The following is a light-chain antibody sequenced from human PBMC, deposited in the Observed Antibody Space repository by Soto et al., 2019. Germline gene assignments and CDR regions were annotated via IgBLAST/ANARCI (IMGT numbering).Light chain of an antibody. V-gene: IGLV2-14*01. J-gene: IGLJ1*01. CDR2: DVS. Sequence: QSALTQPASVSGSPGQSITISCTGTSSDVGRYNYVSWYQQHPGKAPKLTIYDVSNRPSVVSSRFSGSKSGNTASLTISGLQAEDEADYYCSSFTSSSADVFGTGTQLTVL. CDR3: SSFTSSSADV. CDR1: SSDVGRYNY.